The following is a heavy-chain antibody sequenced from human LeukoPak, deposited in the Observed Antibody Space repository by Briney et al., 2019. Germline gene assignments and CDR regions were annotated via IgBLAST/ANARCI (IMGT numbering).Heavy chain of an antibody. CDR1: GYTFTGYY. V-gene: IGHV1-2*06. CDR3: ARDLGRNYYYDMDV. CDR2: INPNSGGT. J-gene: IGHJ6*02. Sequence: ASVKVSCKASGYTFTGYYMHWVRQAPGQGLEWMGRINPNSGGTNYAQKFQGRVTMTRDTSISTAYMELSRLRSDDTAVYYCARDLGRNYYYDMDVWGQGTTVTVSS.